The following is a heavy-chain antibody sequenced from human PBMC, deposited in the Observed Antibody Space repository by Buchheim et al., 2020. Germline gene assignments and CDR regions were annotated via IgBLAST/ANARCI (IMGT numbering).Heavy chain of an antibody. V-gene: IGHV3-74*01. CDR3: ARSFVGALDY. CDR1: GFTFSSYW. D-gene: IGHD1-26*01. J-gene: IGHJ4*02. Sequence: EVQLVESGGGLVQPGGSLRLSCAASGFTFSSYWMHWVRQAPGKGLVWLSVISNDGTTTSNADSVQGRFIVSRDNAKNTLYLQMNSLRAEDTAVYYCARSFVGALDYWGQGIL. CDR2: ISNDGTTT.